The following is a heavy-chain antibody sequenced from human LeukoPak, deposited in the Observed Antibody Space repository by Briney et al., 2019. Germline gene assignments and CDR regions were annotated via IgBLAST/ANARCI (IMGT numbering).Heavy chain of an antibody. D-gene: IGHD3-22*01. CDR3: AKDRGYYYDSSGYYYFDY. J-gene: IGHJ4*02. CDR1: GFTFSNYW. V-gene: IGHV3-23*01. Sequence: AGGSLRLSCGASGFTFSNYWMSWVRQAPGKGLEWVSTIGTSAHSTYYSESVKGRSTISGDNSKNTLYLQMNSLRAEDTAVYYCAKDRGYYYDSSGYYYFDYWGQGTLVTVSS. CDR2: IGTSAHST.